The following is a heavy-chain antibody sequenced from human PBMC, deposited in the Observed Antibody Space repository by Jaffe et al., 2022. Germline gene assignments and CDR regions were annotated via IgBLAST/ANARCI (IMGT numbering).Heavy chain of an antibody. J-gene: IGHJ4*02. CDR2: ISNSGDI. CDR1: GFTFSGYN. V-gene: IGHV3-21*02. Sequence: EVQLVESGGGLVKPGGSLRLSCAASGFTFSGYNMNWVRQAPGKGLEWVSSISNSGDIYYTDSVKGRFTISRDNAHNSLYLLMNFLTADDTAVYYCARDSGRTATRPGYFDYWGQGALVTVSS. CDR3: ARDSGRTATRPGYFDY. D-gene: IGHD6-6*01.